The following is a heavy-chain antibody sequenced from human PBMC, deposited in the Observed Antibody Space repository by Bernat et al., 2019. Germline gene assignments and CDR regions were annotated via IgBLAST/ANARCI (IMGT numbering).Heavy chain of an antibody. D-gene: IGHD6-19*01. V-gene: IGHV4-59*01. CDR2: IYYSGGT. CDR3: ARGGQQWLVAIDY. CDR1: GGSISSYY. J-gene: IGHJ4*02. Sequence: QVQLQESGPGLVKPSETLSLTCTVSGGSISSYYWSWIRQPPGKGLEWIGYIYYSGGTNYNPSLKSRVTISVDTSKNQFSLKLSSVTAADTAVYYCARGGQQWLVAIDYWGQGTLVIVSS.